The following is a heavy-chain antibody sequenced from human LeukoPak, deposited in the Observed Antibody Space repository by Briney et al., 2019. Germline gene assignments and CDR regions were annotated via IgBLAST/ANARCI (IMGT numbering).Heavy chain of an antibody. CDR3: ARDQGYRYGYGDFDY. D-gene: IGHD5-18*01. V-gene: IGHV1-69*01. CDR2: IIPIFGTA. Sequence: ASVKVSCKASGGTFRSYAISWVRQAPGQGLEWMGGIIPIFGTANYAQKFQGRVTITADESTSTAYMELSSLRSEDTAVYYCARDQGYRYGYGDFDYWGQGTLVTAPS. CDR1: GGTFRSYA. J-gene: IGHJ4*02.